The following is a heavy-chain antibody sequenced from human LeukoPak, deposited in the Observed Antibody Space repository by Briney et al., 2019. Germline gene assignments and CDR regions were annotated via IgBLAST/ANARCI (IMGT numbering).Heavy chain of an antibody. CDR3: AGVHCSGGSCYSGCFDP. J-gene: IGHJ5*02. CDR1: GGSISSYY. CDR2: IYHNGST. Sequence: SETLSLTCTVSGGSISSYYWSWIRQPPGKGLEWIGYIYHNGSTNYNPSLKSRVTISVHTSKNQFYLKLRSVTAADTAVYYCAGVHCSGGSCYSGCFDPWGQGTLVTVSS. V-gene: IGHV4-59*01. D-gene: IGHD2-15*01.